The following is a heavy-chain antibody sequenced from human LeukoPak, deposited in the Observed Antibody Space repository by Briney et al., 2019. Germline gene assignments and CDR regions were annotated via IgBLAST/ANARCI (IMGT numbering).Heavy chain of an antibody. CDR3: ARDSLANSKWELLRLYAFDI. J-gene: IGHJ3*02. V-gene: IGHV1-2*02. Sequence: ASVKVSCKASGYTFTGYYMHWVRQAPGQGLEWMGWINPNSGGTNYAQKFQGRVTMTRDTSISTAYMELSRLRSDDTAVYYCARDSLANSKWELLRLYAFDIWGQGTMVTVSS. CDR1: GYTFTGYY. CDR2: INPNSGGT. D-gene: IGHD1-26*01.